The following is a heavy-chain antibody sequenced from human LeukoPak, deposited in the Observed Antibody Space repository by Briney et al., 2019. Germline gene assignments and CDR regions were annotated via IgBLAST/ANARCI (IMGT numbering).Heavy chain of an antibody. CDR1: GFTFSDYY. Sequence: GGSLRLSCAASGFTFSDYYMSWIRQAPGKGLEWVSYISSSGSTIYYADSVKGRFTISRDNAKNSLYLQMNSLRAEDTAVYYCARDSPLSYDSSGYYYNHYYYYYMDVWGKGTTVTISS. CDR2: ISSSGSTI. V-gene: IGHV3-11*04. D-gene: IGHD3-22*01. J-gene: IGHJ6*03. CDR3: ARDSPLSYDSSGYYYNHYYYYYMDV.